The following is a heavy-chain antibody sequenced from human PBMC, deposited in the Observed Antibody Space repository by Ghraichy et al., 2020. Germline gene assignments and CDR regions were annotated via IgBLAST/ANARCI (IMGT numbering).Heavy chain of an antibody. CDR1: GGSISSSSYY. Sequence: SQTLSLTCTVSGGSISSSSYYWGWIRQPPGKGLEWIGSIYYSGSTYYNPSLKSRVTISVDTSKNQFSLKLSSVTAADTAVYYCARAPLIVVVPAAMNNWFDPWGQGTLVTVSS. J-gene: IGHJ5*02. CDR2: IYYSGST. D-gene: IGHD2-2*01. V-gene: IGHV4-39*01. CDR3: ARAPLIVVVPAAMNNWFDP.